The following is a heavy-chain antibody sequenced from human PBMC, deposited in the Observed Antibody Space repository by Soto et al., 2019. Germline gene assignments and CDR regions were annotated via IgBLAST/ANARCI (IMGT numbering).Heavy chain of an antibody. CDR2: INPSDGST. J-gene: IGHJ4*02. CDR3: ARILSQWYDY. D-gene: IGHD2-15*01. Sequence: QVQLVQSGAEVKKPGASVKVSCKASGYSFTSHYMHWVRQAPGQGLEWLGIINPSDGSTSYAQKFQGRVTMTRDTSTSTLYMELSSLNSEDTAVCYCARILSQWYDYWGQGTLVTVTS. V-gene: IGHV1-46*01. CDR1: GYSFTSHY.